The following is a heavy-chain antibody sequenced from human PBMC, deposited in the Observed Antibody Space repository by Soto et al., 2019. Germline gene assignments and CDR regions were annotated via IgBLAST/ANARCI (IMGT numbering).Heavy chain of an antibody. CDR1: GYTLTELS. Sequence: ASVKVSCKVSGYTLTELSMHWVRQAPGKGLEWMGGFDPEDGETIYAQKFQGRVTMTEDTSTDTAYMELSSLRSEDTAVYYYATASGMGGWFGYYYGMDVWGQGTTVTVSS. D-gene: IGHD3-10*01. CDR3: ATASGMGGWFGYYYGMDV. V-gene: IGHV1-24*01. CDR2: FDPEDGET. J-gene: IGHJ6*02.